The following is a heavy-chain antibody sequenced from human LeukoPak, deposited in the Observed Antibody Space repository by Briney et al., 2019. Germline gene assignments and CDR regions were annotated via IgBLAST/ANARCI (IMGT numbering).Heavy chain of an antibody. CDR2: ISAYNGDT. CDR1: GYTFTSYN. J-gene: IGHJ4*02. Sequence: ASVKVSCKASGYTFTSYNINWVRQAPGQGLEWMGWISAYNGDTKYAQKLQGRVTMTTDTSTSTAYMELRSLRSDDTAVYYCARASYCSDGSCYSLYWGQGTLVTVSS. V-gene: IGHV1-18*01. D-gene: IGHD2-15*01. CDR3: ARASYCSDGSCYSLY.